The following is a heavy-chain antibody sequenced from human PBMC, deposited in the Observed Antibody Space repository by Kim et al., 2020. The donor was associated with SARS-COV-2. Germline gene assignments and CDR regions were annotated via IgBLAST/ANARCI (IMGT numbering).Heavy chain of an antibody. CDR2: ISGSGGST. Sequence: GGSLRLSCAASGFTFSSYAMSWVRQAPGKGLEWVSAISGSGGSTYYADSVKGRFTISRDNSKNTLYLQMNSLRAEDTAVYYCAKDFLYYYDSSGYYPGGYWGQGTLVTVSS. CDR1: GFTFSSYA. J-gene: IGHJ4*02. D-gene: IGHD3-22*01. V-gene: IGHV3-23*01. CDR3: AKDFLYYYDSSGYYPGGY.